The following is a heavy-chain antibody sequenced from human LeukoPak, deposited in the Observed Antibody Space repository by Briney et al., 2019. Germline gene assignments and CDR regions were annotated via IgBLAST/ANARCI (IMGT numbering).Heavy chain of an antibody. J-gene: IGHJ4*02. Sequence: GGSLRLSCAASGFTFSDYGMHWVRQAPGKGLEWGAVIWYDGSNIYYADSVKGRFTISRDNSRNTQYLQMNSLRAEDTAVYYCVRELPPVVQYYFDHWGPGTLVTVSS. CDR3: VRELPPVVQYYFDH. CDR2: IWYDGSNI. CDR1: GFTFSDYG. V-gene: IGHV3-33*01. D-gene: IGHD2-21*01.